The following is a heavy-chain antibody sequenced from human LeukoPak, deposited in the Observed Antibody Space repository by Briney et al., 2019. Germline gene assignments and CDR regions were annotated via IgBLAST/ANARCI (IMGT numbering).Heavy chain of an antibody. D-gene: IGHD3-22*01. CDR2: IYHSGST. J-gene: IGHJ4*02. Sequence: PSQTLSLTCAVSGGSISSGGYSWSWIRQPPGKGLEWIGYIYHSGSTYYNPSLKSRVTKSVDRSKNQFSLKLSSVTAADTAVYYCARGGYYYDSSGSHPPFFDYWGQGTLVTVSS. CDR3: ARGGYYYDSSGSHPPFFDY. CDR1: GGSISSGGYS. V-gene: IGHV4-30-2*01.